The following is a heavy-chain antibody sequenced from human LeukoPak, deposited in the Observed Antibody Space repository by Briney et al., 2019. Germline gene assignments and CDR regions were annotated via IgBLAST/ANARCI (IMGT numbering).Heavy chain of an antibody. CDR1: GFTFSSYG. V-gene: IGHV3-64*05. D-gene: IGHD2-15*01. J-gene: IGHJ3*02. CDR3: VKCSGGSCYKPIDI. CDR2: TSSDGGST. Sequence: PGGSLRLSCSASGFTFSSYGMQWVRQAPGKGLEYVSATSSDGGSTYYADSVKGRFTISRDNTKNTLYVQMSSLRDEDTAVYYCVKCSGGSCYKPIDIWGQGTMVTVSS.